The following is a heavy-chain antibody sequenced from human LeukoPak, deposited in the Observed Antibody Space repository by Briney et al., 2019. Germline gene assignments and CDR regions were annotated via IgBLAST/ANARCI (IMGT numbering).Heavy chain of an antibody. D-gene: IGHD7-27*01. V-gene: IGHV3-21*01. J-gene: IGHJ5*02. CDR3: ARGIWGFDP. CDR2: IISSSSYI. Sequence: AGGSLRLSCAASGFTFSSYSMNWVRQSPGKGLEWVSSIISSSSYIYYTDSVKGRFTFSRDNAKNSLYLQMNSLRAEDTAVYYCARGIWGFDPWGQGTLVTVSS. CDR1: GFTFSSYS.